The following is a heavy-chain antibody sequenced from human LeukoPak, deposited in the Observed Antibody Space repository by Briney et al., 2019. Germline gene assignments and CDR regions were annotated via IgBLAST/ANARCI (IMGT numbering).Heavy chain of an antibody. CDR3: ARDSFGADTDAFDI. J-gene: IGHJ3*02. Sequence: PSETLSLTCTVSGGSISSYYWSWIRQPPGKGLEWIGYIYYSGSTNYNPSLKSRVTISVDTSKNQFSLKLSSVTAADTAVYYCARDSFGADTDAFDIWGQGTMVTVSS. V-gene: IGHV4-59*01. D-gene: IGHD3-16*01. CDR2: IYYSGST. CDR1: GGSISSYY.